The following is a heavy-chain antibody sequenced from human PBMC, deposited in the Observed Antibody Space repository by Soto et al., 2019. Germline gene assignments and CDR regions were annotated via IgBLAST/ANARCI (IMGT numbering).Heavy chain of an antibody. D-gene: IGHD2-2*01. CDR2: ISWNSGSI. V-gene: IGHV3-9*01. Sequence: EVQLVESGGGLVQPGRSLRLSCAASGFTFDDYAMHWVRQAPGKGLEWVSGISWNSGSIGYADSVKGRFTISRDNAKNSLYLQMNSLRAEDTALYYCAKDSSCSSTSCYWRGYYYYRMDVWGQGTTVTVSS. CDR3: AKDSSCSSTSCYWRGYYYYRMDV. CDR1: GFTFDDYA. J-gene: IGHJ6*02.